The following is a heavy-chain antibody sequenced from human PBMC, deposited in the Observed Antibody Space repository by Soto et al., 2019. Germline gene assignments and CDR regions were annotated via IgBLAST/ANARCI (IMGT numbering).Heavy chain of an antibody. Sequence: SSETLSLTCAVSGGSISSSNWWSWVRQPPGKGLEWIGEIYHSGSTNYNPSLKSRVTISVDKSKNQFSLKLSSVTAADTAVYYCAREPRYCSSTSCYSGYYYYGMDVWGQGTTVTVSS. CDR1: GGSISSSNW. CDR2: IYHSGST. D-gene: IGHD2-2*02. CDR3: AREPRYCSSTSCYSGYYYYGMDV. V-gene: IGHV4-4*02. J-gene: IGHJ6*02.